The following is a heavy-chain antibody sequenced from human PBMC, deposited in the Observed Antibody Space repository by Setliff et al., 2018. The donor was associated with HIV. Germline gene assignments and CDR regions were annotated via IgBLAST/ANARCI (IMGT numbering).Heavy chain of an antibody. V-gene: IGHV1-69*11. CDR2: IIPFIDAT. CDR3: AKAAVEMTTIAFGGPPGY. D-gene: IGHD3-16*01. J-gene: IGHJ4*02. CDR1: GGTFRSYS. Sequence: SVKVSCKASGGTFRSYSINWVRQAPGQRLEWMGTIIPFIDATHYAQSFQGRLTITADESSNTAYMELSSLRLHDTAVYYCAKAAVEMTTIAFGGPPGYWGQGTLVTVS.